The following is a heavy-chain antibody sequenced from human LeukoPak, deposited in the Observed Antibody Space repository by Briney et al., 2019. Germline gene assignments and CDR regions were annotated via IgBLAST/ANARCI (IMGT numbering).Heavy chain of an antibody. J-gene: IGHJ3*02. CDR1: GGSISSGGQY. CDR3: ARVVGYGRSPFDT. CDR2: IHNSGST. Sequence: SETLSLTCSVSGGSISSGGQYWSWIRQHPGKGLEWIGYIHNSGSTYYNPSLKSRVVISLDASKNQFSLNVTSVTAADTAVFYCARVVGYGRSPFDTWGLGTMVTVSS. D-gene: IGHD5-12*01. V-gene: IGHV4-31*03.